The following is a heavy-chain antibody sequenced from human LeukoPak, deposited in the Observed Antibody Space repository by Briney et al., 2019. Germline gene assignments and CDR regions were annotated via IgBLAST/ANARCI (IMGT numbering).Heavy chain of an antibody. CDR2: ISSTSSYI. CDR1: GFTFSSYS. Sequence: KPGGSLRLSCAASGFTFSSYSMNWVRQAPGKGLEWVSYISSTSSYIYYADSVKGRFTISRDDAKNSPYLQMNSLRAEDTAVYYCARERGYGDYNFDYWGQGALVTVSS. J-gene: IGHJ4*02. CDR3: ARERGYGDYNFDY. D-gene: IGHD4-17*01. V-gene: IGHV3-21*01.